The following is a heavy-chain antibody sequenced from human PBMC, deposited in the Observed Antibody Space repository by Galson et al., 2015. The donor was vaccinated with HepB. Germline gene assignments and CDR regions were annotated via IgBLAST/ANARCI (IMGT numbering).Heavy chain of an antibody. CDR3: AKERPAPPAHYDYYYAMDV. V-gene: IGHV3-30*18. CDR1: GFIFSSHG. D-gene: IGHD6-25*01. J-gene: IGHJ6*02. Sequence: SLRLSCAASGFIFSSHGMHWVRQAPGKGLEWVAVISYDGSNKNYADSVKGRFTISRDTSKNTLYLQMNSLRAEDTAVYYCAKERPAPPAHYDYYYAMDVWGQGTTVTVSS. CDR2: ISYDGSNK.